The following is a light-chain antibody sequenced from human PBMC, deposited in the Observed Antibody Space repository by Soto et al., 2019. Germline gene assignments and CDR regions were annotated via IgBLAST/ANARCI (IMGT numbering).Light chain of an antibody. Sequence: DIQMTQSPSSLSASVGDRVTITCRASQTISRFLNWYQQKPGKAPKLLIYAASSLPSGVPSRFSGSGSGTDFTLTISSLQPEDFATYYGHQSYSTSLTFGGVTKVEIK. V-gene: IGKV1-39*01. CDR1: QTISRF. CDR2: AAS. CDR3: HQSYSTSLT. J-gene: IGKJ4*01.